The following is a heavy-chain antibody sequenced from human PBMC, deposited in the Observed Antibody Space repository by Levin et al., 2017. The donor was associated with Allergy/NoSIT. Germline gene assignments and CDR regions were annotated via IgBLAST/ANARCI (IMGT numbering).Heavy chain of an antibody. CDR2: ISYDGSNK. CDR3: ANADSTAYGMDV. V-gene: IGHV3-30*18. Sequence: PGGSLRLSCAASGFTFSSYGMHWVRQAPGKGLEWVAVISYDGSNKYYADSVKGRFTISRDNSKNTLYLQMNSLRAEDTAVYYCANADSTAYGMDVWGQGTTVTVSS. D-gene: IGHD2-2*01. J-gene: IGHJ6*02. CDR1: GFTFSSYG.